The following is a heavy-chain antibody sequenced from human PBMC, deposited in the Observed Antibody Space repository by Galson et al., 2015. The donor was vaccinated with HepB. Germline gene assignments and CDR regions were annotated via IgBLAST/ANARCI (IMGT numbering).Heavy chain of an antibody. CDR1: GGSISSSSYY. D-gene: IGHD4-11*01. Sequence: SETLSLTCTVSGGSISSSSYYWGWIRQPPGKGLEWIGSIYYSGSTYYNPSLKSRVTISVDTSKNQFSLKLSSVTAADTAVYYCASPYSNYVSWFDPWGQGTLVTVSS. CDR3: ASPYSNYVSWFDP. CDR2: IYYSGST. J-gene: IGHJ5*02. V-gene: IGHV4-39*01.